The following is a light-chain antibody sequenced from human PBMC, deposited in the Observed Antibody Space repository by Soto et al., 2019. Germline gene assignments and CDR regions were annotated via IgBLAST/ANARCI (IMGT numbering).Light chain of an antibody. V-gene: IGLV2-14*01. CDR1: SSDVGGYNF. J-gene: IGLJ2*01. Sequence: QSALTQPASVSESPGQSVTISCTGTSSDVGGYNFVSWYQQHPGKAPKLIIYDVSNRPPGVSDRFSASKSGNTASLSISGLQAEDEADYYCSSYTTTNTQAFGGGTKVTV. CDR3: SSYTTTNTQA. CDR2: DVS.